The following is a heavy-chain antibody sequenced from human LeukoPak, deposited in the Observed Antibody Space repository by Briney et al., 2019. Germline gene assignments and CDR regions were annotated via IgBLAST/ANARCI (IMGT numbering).Heavy chain of an antibody. CDR2: ISGSGGST. CDR3: ARAPSPTEALDY. J-gene: IGHJ4*02. Sequence: PGGSLRLSCAASGFTFSSYGMSWVRQAPGKGLEWVSAISGSGGSTYYADSVKGRFTISRDNSKNTLYLQMNNLRDEDTAVYYCARAPSPTEALDYWGQGTLVTVSS. CDR1: GFTFSSYG. V-gene: IGHV3-23*01.